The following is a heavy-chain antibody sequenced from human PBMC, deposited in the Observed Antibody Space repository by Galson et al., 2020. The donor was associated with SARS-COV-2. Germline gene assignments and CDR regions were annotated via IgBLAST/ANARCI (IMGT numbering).Heavy chain of an antibody. CDR3: ARVDDILTGYYYYGMDV. CDR2: LYYSGRT. Sequence: SETLSLTCTVSGGYISRSRYYWGWIRQPPGKGLEWIGSLYYSGRTYYNPSTKSRGTRSVDTSKNQFSLKLSSVTAADTAVYYCARVDDILTGYYYYGMDVWGQGTTVIVSS. CDR1: GGYISRSRYY. J-gene: IGHJ6*02. V-gene: IGHV4-39*01. D-gene: IGHD3-9*01.